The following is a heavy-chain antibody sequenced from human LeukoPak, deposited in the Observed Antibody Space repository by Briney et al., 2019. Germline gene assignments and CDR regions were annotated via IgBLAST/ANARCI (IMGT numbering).Heavy chain of an antibody. D-gene: IGHD3-9*01. V-gene: IGHV4-34*01. J-gene: IGHJ6*03. CDR1: GGSFSGYY. CDR3: AGGTKSYDDILGGYRSYYYMDV. Sequence: SSETLSLTCAVYGGSFSGYYWSWIRQPPGKGLEWIGEINHSGSTNYNPSLKSRVTISVDTSKNQFSLKLSSVTAADTAVYYCAGGTKSYDDILGGYRSYYYMDVWGKGTTVTVSS. CDR2: INHSGST.